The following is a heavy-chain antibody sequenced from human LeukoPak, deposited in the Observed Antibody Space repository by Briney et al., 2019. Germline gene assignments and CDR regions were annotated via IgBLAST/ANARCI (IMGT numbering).Heavy chain of an antibody. CDR1: GFTFSSYG. CDR3: ARIYYDSSGYPYYYYYMDV. J-gene: IGHJ6*03. D-gene: IGHD3-22*01. V-gene: IGHV3-30*03. CDR2: ISYDGSNK. Sequence: GGSLRLSCAASGFTFSSYGMHWVRQAPGKGLEWVAVISYDGSNKYYADSVKGRFTISRDNSKNSLYLQMNSLRAEDTAVYYCARIYYDSSGYPYYYYYMDVWGKGTTVTVSS.